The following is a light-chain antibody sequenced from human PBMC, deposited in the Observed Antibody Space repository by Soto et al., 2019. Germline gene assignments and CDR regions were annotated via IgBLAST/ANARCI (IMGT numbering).Light chain of an antibody. Sequence: QSALTQPASVSGSPGQSITISCSGTSNDIGSDKFVSWYQQHPGKVPKVMIYEGNKRPSGVSNRFSGSKSGNTASLTISGLQAEDEADYYCCSYAVTFYVFGTGTKLTVL. J-gene: IGLJ1*01. CDR3: CSYAVTFYV. CDR2: EGN. V-gene: IGLV2-23*01. CDR1: SNDIGSDKF.